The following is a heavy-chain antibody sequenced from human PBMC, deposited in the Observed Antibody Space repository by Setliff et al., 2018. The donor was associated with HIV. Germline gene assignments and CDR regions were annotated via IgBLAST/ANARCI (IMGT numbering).Heavy chain of an antibody. Sequence: GSLRLSCAASGFNFSNYNMNWVRQAPGKGLEWVSSISGSSKYIYYVDSVKGRFTISRDSATNSLYLQMNSLRPEDTAVYFCARDLKTSDFWAHALDVWGQGTMVTV. CDR2: ISGSSKYI. CDR3: ARDLKTSDFWAHALDV. D-gene: IGHD3-3*01. CDR1: GFNFSNYN. J-gene: IGHJ3*01. V-gene: IGHV3-21*01.